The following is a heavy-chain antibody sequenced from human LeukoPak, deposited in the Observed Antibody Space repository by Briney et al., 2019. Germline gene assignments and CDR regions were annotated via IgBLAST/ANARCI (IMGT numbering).Heavy chain of an antibody. CDR3: ARDEGLSLMAYAWDAFDI. Sequence: GGSLRLSCAASGFTFSSYSMNWVRQAPGKGLEWVSSISSSSSYIYYADSVKGRFTISRDNAKNSLYLQMNSLRAEDTAVYYCARDEGLSLMAYAWDAFDIWGQGTMVTVSS. CDR1: GFTFSSYS. D-gene: IGHD2-8*01. V-gene: IGHV3-21*01. J-gene: IGHJ3*02. CDR2: ISSSSSYI.